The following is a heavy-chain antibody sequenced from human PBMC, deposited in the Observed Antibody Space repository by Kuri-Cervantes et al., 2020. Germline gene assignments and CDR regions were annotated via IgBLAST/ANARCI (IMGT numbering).Heavy chain of an antibody. J-gene: IGHJ6*02. Sequence: ASVKVSRKASGYTFTSYAMNWVRQAPGQGLEWMGWINTNTWNPTYVQRFTGRFVFSLDTSVSTAYLQISSLKAEDIAVYYCAGGSYYYYYYYGRDVWGQGTTVTVSS. D-gene: IGHD1-26*01. CDR1: GYTFTSYA. CDR2: INTNTWNP. CDR3: AGGSYYYYYYYGRDV. V-gene: IGHV7-4-1*02.